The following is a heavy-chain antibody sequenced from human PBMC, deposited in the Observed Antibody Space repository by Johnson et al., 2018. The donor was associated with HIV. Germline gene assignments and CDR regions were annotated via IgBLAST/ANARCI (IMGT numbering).Heavy chain of an antibody. CDR2: INWNGGST. J-gene: IGHJ3*02. V-gene: IGHV3-20*04. D-gene: IGHD2-21*01. CDR1: GFSFEAYG. CDR3: ANALILDAFNI. Sequence: VQLVESGGGVVRPGGSLRLSCAGSGFSFEAYGMSWVRQVPGKWLEWISGINWNGGSTYYADSVKGRFTISRDNPKNTLYLQMNSLRADDTAVYYCANALILDAFNIWGQGTMVTVSS.